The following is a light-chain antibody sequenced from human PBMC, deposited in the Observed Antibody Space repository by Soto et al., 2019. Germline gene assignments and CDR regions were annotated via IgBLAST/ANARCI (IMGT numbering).Light chain of an antibody. CDR2: GAS. J-gene: IGKJ5*01. CDR1: QSVSSN. V-gene: IGKV3-15*01. Sequence: ERVLTQSPATLSVSPGERATLSCRASQSVSSNLAWYQQKPGRAPRLLIYGASTRATGIPARFSGSGSGTEFTLTISSLQSEDFAVYYCQQFNYWPPITFGQGTRLEIK. CDR3: QQFNYWPPIT.